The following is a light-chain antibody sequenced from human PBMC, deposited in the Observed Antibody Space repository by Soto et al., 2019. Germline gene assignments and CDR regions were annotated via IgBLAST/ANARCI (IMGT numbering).Light chain of an antibody. Sequence: QSVRTQPASVSGSPGQSITISCTGTSSDVGAYNYVSWYQQHPGKPPKLMIWDVSKRPSGVPDRFSGSKSGNTASLTVSGLQAEDEADYYCTSYAGSNNLVFGGGTQLTVL. V-gene: IGLV2-8*01. CDR3: TSYAGSNNLV. CDR1: SSDVGAYNY. CDR2: DVS. J-gene: IGLJ2*01.